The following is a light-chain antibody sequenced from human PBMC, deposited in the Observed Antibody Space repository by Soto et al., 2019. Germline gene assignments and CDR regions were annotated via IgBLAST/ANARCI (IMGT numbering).Light chain of an antibody. Sequence: DIQLTQSPSFLSASVGDRVTITCRASQDISSHFAWYQQKPGKAPNLLIYAASTLQSGVPSRFSGSGSGTEFTLTISSLQPEDFATYYCQHLNSYPITFGQGTRLEIK. CDR3: QHLNSYPIT. J-gene: IGKJ5*01. CDR2: AAS. CDR1: QDISSH. V-gene: IGKV1-9*01.